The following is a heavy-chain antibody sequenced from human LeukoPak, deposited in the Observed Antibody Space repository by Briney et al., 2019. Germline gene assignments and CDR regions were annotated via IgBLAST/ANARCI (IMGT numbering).Heavy chain of an antibody. D-gene: IGHD1-26*01. V-gene: IGHV3-74*01. CDR2: INSDGSST. J-gene: IGHJ6*03. CDR3: ARGWIVGAPSYYYYMDV. Sequence: PGGSLRLSCAASGFTFSSYWMHWVRQAPGKGLVWVSRINSDGSSTSYADSVKGRFAISRDNAKNSLYLQMNSLRAEDTAVYYCARGWIVGAPSYYYYMDVWGKGTTVTVSS. CDR1: GFTFSSYW.